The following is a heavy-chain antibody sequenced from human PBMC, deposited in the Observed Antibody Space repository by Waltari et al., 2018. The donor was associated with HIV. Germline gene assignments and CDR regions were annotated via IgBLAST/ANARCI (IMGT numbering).Heavy chain of an antibody. CDR1: GGPIRRSNW. J-gene: IGHJ6*02. CDR3: ARGRERPHYYYYGMDV. CDR2: IYHSGST. V-gene: IGHV4-4*02. Sequence: QVQLHESGPGLVKPSGTLSLTSAVSGGPIRRSNWWTWVRQPPGKGLAWIGEIYHSGSTNHNPSLKSRVTISVDKSKNQFSLKLSSVTAADTAVYYCARGRERPHYYYYGMDVWGQGTTVTVSS.